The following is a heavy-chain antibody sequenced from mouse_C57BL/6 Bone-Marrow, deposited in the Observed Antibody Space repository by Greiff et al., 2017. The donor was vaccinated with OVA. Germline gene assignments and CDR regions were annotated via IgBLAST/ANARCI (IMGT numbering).Heavy chain of an antibody. Sequence: EVQLQQSGPVLVKPGASVKMSCKASGYTFTDYYMNWVKQSHGKSLEWIGVINPYNGGTSYNQKFKGKATLTVDKSSSTAYMELNSLTSEDSAVYYRARFTTVVAPYYFDDWGQGTTLTVSS. CDR3: ARFTTVVAPYYFDD. J-gene: IGHJ2*01. D-gene: IGHD1-1*01. CDR1: GYTFTDYY. CDR2: INPYNGGT. V-gene: IGHV1-19*01.